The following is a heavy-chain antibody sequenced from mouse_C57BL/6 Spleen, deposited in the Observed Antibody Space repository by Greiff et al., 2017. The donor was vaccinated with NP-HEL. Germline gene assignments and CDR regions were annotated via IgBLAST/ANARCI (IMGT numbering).Heavy chain of an antibody. CDR3: ARLYYYGSSHPYYAMDY. D-gene: IGHD1-1*01. Sequence: VQLQQSGGGLVKPGGSLKLSCAASGFTFSDYGMHWVRQAPEKGLEWVAYISSGSSTTYYADTVKGRFTISRDNAKNTLFLQMTSLRSEDTAMYYCARLYYYGSSHPYYAMDYWGHGTSVTVSS. CDR1: GFTFSDYG. V-gene: IGHV5-17*01. J-gene: IGHJ4*01. CDR2: ISSGSSTT.